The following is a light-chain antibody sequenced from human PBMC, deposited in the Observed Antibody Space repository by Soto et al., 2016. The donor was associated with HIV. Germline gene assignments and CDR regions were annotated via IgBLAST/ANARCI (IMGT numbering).Light chain of an antibody. J-gene: IGLJ2*01. Sequence: SSELTQDPAVSVALGQTVRITCQGDSLRTYYASWYQQKPGQAPMLVFYGKNNRPSGIPDRFSGSRSGNTGSLTITGAQAEEEADYYCKSRDNSGNHLVFGGGTKLTVL. CDR3: KSRDNSGNHLV. V-gene: IGLV3-19*01. CDR1: SLRTYY. CDR2: GKN.